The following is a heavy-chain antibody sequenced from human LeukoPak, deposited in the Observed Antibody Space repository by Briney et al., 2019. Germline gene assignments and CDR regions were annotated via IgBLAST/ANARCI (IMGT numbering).Heavy chain of an antibody. V-gene: IGHV3-7*01. CDR3: TRDRGWQQFDY. D-gene: IGHD5-24*01. Sequence: GGSLRLSCAASGFTFSNTWMTWVRQAPGKGLEGVANINEDGSETYYVDSVRGRFSISRDNAKNSMYLEMNSLRAEDTAVYFCTRDRGWQQFDYWGQGTLVTVSS. CDR2: INEDGSET. CDR1: GFTFSNTW. J-gene: IGHJ4*02.